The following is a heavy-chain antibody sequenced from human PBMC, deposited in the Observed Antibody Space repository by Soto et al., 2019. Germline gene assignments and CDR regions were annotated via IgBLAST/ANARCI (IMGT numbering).Heavy chain of an antibody. CDR1: GFTFSSYW. CDR3: ARQVQGYSSGWVDY. V-gene: IGHV3-74*01. J-gene: IGHJ4*02. D-gene: IGHD6-19*01. CDR2: INSEGSST. Sequence: GGSLRLSCAASGFTFSSYWMHWVRQAPGKGLVWVSRINSEGSSTSYADSVKGRFTISRDNAKNTLYLQMNSLRAEDTAVYYCARQVQGYSSGWVDYWGQGTLVTVSS.